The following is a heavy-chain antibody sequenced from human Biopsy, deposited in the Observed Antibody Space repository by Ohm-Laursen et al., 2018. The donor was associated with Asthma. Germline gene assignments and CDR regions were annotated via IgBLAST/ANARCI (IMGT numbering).Heavy chain of an antibody. CDR2: FSASGTS. J-gene: IGHJ4*02. Sequence: SETLSLTCPFSGGSISSRPSYWGWLRQPPGKGLEWIASFSASGTSYFNASLKSRVTTSVDMSKNQLSLRLTSVTAADTAVYFCARHGPTNYRLDSWGQGSLVIVSS. CDR1: GGSISSRPSY. V-gene: IGHV4-39*01. CDR3: ARHGPTNYRLDS. D-gene: IGHD4/OR15-4a*01.